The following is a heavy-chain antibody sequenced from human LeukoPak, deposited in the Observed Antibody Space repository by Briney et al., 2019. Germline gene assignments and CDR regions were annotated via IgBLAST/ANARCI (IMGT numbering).Heavy chain of an antibody. CDR1: GITFSDYY. J-gene: IGHJ4*02. V-gene: IGHV3-11*01. Sequence: GGSLRLSCAASGITFSDYYMSWIRQAPGKGLEWISYISSSGSTIYYADSVKGRFTISRDNAKNSLYLQMNSLRAEDTAVYYCARGARPVAMRNYFDYWGQGTLVTVSS. D-gene: IGHD2-2*01. CDR2: ISSSGSTI. CDR3: ARGARPVAMRNYFDY.